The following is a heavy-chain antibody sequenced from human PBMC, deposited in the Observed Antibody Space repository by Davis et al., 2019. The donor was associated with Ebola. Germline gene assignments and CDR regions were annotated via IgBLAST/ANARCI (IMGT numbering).Heavy chain of an antibody. J-gene: IGHJ4*02. CDR3: AKGAFTSAASNYYFDF. V-gene: IGHV3-53*01. Sequence: GGSLRLSCVASGFTVSSYYMSWVRQAPGKGLEWVSVIYPGGNTYYVDSVRGRFTISRDNSKDTLYLHMNSLRGEDTAIYFCAKGAFTSAASNYYFDFWGQGALVIVSS. CDR1: GFTVSSYY. D-gene: IGHD6-13*01. CDR2: IYPGGNT.